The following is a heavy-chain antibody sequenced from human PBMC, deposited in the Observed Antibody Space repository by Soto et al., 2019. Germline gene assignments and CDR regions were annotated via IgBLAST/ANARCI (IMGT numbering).Heavy chain of an antibody. V-gene: IGHV3-30*03. CDR2: ISYDGSNK. Sequence: PGKGLEWVAVISYDGSNKYYADSVKGRFTISRDNSKNTLYLQMNSLRAEDTAVYYCARVIDTAMVPGYYGMDVWGQGTTVSVSS. D-gene: IGHD5-18*01. J-gene: IGHJ6*02. CDR3: ARVIDTAMVPGYYGMDV.